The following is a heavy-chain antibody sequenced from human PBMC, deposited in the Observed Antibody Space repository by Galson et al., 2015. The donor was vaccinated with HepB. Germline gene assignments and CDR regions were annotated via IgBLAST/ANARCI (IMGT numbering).Heavy chain of an antibody. CDR3: ARTSYCGTTSCYFSGTYNFDS. Sequence: RQPPGKGLEWIGSIYFSESTYYNPSLRSRVTISVDTSKNQFSLKLSSVTAAETAMYYCARTSYCGTTSCYFSGTYNFDSWGQGTLVTVSS. CDR2: IYFSEST. J-gene: IGHJ4*02. V-gene: IGHV4-39*01. D-gene: IGHD2-2*01.